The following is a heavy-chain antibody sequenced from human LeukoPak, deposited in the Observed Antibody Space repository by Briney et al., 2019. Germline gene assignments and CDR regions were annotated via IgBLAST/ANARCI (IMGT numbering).Heavy chain of an antibody. CDR2: IYYSGST. D-gene: IGHD3-22*01. CDR3: AKFYYYDSSGYYYYFDY. V-gene: IGHV4-59*08. Sequence: SETLSLTCTASGGSISSYYWSWIRQPPGKGLEWIGYIYYSGSTNYNPSLKSRVTISVDTSKNQFSLKLSSVTAADTAVYYCAKFYYYDSSGYYYYFDYWGQGTLVTVSS. J-gene: IGHJ4*02. CDR1: GGSISSYY.